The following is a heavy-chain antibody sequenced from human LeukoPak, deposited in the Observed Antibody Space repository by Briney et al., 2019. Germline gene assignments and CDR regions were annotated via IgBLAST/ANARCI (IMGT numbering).Heavy chain of an antibody. D-gene: IGHD6-19*01. Sequence: GESLRLSCAASGFTFSHHAMNWVRQAPGKGLEWVSSISSSSSYISYADSLKGRFIISRDNDKDSLYLQLNSLRAEDTAVYFCARDQGPRASSGLDYWGQGTLVTVSS. J-gene: IGHJ4*01. V-gene: IGHV3-21*01. CDR1: GFTFSHHA. CDR3: ARDQGPRASSGLDY. CDR2: ISSSSSYI.